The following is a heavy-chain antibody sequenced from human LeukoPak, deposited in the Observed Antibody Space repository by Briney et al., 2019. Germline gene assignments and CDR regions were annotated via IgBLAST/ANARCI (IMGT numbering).Heavy chain of an antibody. CDR1: GFTFSSYG. CDR3: ATDVVVVAATDAFDI. CDR2: IRYDGSNK. V-gene: IGHV3-30*02. Sequence: GGSLRLSCAASGFTFSSYGMHWVRQAPGKGLEWVAFIRYDGSNKYYADSVKGRFTISRDNSKNTLYLQMNSLRAEDTAVYYCATDVVVVAATDAFDIWGQGTMVTVSS. J-gene: IGHJ3*02. D-gene: IGHD2-15*01.